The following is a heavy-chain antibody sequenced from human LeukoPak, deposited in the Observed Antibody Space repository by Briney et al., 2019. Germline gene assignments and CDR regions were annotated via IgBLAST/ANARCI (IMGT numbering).Heavy chain of an antibody. J-gene: IGHJ4*02. D-gene: IGHD2/OR15-2a*01. CDR3: ARGQLQNPVL. V-gene: IGHV1-2*06. CDR2: INPQNGIS. Sequence: ASVKVSCTPSGYTFTSYYLHWVRQAPGQGLEGMGHINPQNGISKYAQKFQGTGTMTRDISITTAYMELSSLTSDDTAIYYCARGQLQNPVLWGRGTRLTVFS. CDR1: GYTFTSYY.